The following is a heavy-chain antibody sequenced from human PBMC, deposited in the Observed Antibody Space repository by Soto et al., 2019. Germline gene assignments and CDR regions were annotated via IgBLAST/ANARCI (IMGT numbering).Heavy chain of an antibody. V-gene: IGHV3-33*01. D-gene: IGHD6-13*01. CDR2: IWYDGSNK. CDR3: ARGQQQLVPRSPFDY. Sequence: GGPLRLPCAASGFNFSSYGMHWVRQATGKGLEWVAVIWYDGSNKYYADSVKGRFTISRDNSKNTLYLQMNSLRAEDTAVYYCARGQQQLVPRSPFDYWGQGTLVTVSS. J-gene: IGHJ4*02. CDR1: GFNFSSYG.